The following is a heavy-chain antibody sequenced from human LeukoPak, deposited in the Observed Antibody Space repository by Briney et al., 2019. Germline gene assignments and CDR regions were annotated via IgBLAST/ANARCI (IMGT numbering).Heavy chain of an antibody. CDR3: ARDSLPYYYGSGKGDAFDI. Sequence: ASVKVSCKASGYTFTSYYMHWVRQAPGQGLEWMGIINPSGGSTSYAQKFQGRVTITADKSTSTAYMELSSLRSEDTAVYYCARDSLPYYYGSGKGDAFDIWGQGTMVTVSS. V-gene: IGHV1-46*01. CDR1: GYTFTSYY. D-gene: IGHD3-10*01. J-gene: IGHJ3*02. CDR2: INPSGGST.